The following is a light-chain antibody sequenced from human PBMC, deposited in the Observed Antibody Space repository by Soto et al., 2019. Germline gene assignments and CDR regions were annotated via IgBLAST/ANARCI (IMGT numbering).Light chain of an antibody. J-gene: IGLJ2*01. V-gene: IGLV2-14*03. CDR3: SSYTSSSTLI. Sequence: QSVLTQPASVSGSPGQSITISCTGTSSDVGAYNYVSWYQQHPGKAPKVMIYDVNNRPSGVSNRFSGSKSANTASLTISGLQAEDEADYYCSSYTSSSTLIFGGGTKLTVL. CDR1: SSDVGAYNY. CDR2: DVN.